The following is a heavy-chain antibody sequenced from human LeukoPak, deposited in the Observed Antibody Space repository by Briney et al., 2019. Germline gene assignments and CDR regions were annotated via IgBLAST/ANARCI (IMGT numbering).Heavy chain of an antibody. J-gene: IGHJ3*02. CDR1: GGSISSSSYY. V-gene: IGHV4-39*01. Sequence: SETLSLTCTVSGGSISSSSYYWGWIRQPPGKGLEWIGSIYYSGSTYYNPSFKSRVTISVDTSKNQFSLKLSSVTAADTAVYYCANPGIAAAGSAFDIWGQGTMVTVSS. CDR3: ANPGIAAAGSAFDI. D-gene: IGHD6-13*01. CDR2: IYYSGST.